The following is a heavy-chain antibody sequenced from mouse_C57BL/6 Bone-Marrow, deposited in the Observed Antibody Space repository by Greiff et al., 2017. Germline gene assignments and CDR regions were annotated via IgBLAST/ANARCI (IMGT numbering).Heavy chain of an antibody. V-gene: IGHV8-8*01. D-gene: IGHD1-1*01. CDR2: IWWDDDK. Sequence: QVTLKESGPGILQPSQTLSLTCSFSGFSLSTFGMGVGWIRQPSGKGLEWLAHIWWDDDKYYNPSLKSRPSISKDTSKNQVFLKIANVDTADTATYYCARRDCYYGSSYGYWGQGTTLTVSS. J-gene: IGHJ2*01. CDR3: ARRDCYYGSSYGY. CDR1: GFSLSTFGMG.